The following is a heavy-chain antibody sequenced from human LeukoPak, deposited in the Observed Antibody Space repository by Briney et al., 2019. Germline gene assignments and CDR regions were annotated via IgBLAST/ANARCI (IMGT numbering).Heavy chain of an antibody. J-gene: IGHJ3*02. Sequence: ASVKVSCKASGGTFSSYAISWVRQAPGQGLEWMGRIIPILGIANYAQKFQGRVTITADKSTSTAYMELSSLRAEDTAVYYCAREISRTGAFDIWGQGTMVTVSS. D-gene: IGHD3-3*02. CDR3: AREISRTGAFDI. V-gene: IGHV1-69*04. CDR1: GGTFSSYA. CDR2: IIPILGIA.